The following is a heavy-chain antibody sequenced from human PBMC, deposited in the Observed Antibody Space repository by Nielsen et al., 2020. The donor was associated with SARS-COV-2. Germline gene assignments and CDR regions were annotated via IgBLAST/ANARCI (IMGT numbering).Heavy chain of an antibody. Sequence: SETLSLTCTVSGGSIRSYYWTWIRQPPGKGLEWIGYIYYTGSTNYIPSLKSRVTMSVDTSKNQFSLKLRSVTAADTAVYFCATAVGATSSHDAFDIWGQGTMVTVSS. D-gene: IGHD1-26*01. CDR1: GGSIRSYY. J-gene: IGHJ3*02. V-gene: IGHV4-59*08. CDR2: IYYTGST. CDR3: ATAVGATSSHDAFDI.